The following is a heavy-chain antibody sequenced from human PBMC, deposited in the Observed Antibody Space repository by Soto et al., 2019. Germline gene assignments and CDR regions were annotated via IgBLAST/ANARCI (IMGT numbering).Heavy chain of an antibody. CDR3: ARDWRSNRWDYFDS. CDR2: INIDGRST. D-gene: IGHD2-2*01. V-gene: IGHV3-74*01. CDR1: GFTLNNYW. J-gene: IGHJ5*01. Sequence: EVLLVESGGGVVQPGGSLRLSCAASGFTLNNYWMHWGRQAPGKGLEWVSRINIDGRSTTYADSVKGRFSISRDDAKNTLFLQMNSLRAEDTAVYYCARDWRSNRWDYFDSWGQGTLVTVSS.